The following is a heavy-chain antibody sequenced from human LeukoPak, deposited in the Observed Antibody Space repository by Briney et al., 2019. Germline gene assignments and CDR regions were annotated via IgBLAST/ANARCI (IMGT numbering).Heavy chain of an antibody. CDR2: IYTSGST. J-gene: IGHJ4*02. CDR1: GGSISSYY. CDR3: ARASHGSGYYTGRGIFDY. Sequence: SETLSLTCTVSGGSISSYYWSWIRQPAGKGLEWIGHIYTSGSTNYNPSLKSRVTMSVDTSKNQFSLKLSSVTAADTAVYYCARASHGSGYYTGRGIFDYWGQGTLVTVSS. V-gene: IGHV4-4*07. D-gene: IGHD3-22*01.